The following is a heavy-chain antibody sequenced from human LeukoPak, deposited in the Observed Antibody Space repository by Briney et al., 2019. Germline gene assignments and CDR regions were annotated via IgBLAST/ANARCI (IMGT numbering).Heavy chain of an antibody. CDR1: GDSITSRNYL. D-gene: IGHD5-18*01. Sequence: SETLSLTCTVSGDSITSRNYLWGWIRQPPGKGLEYIASIYYSGKTYHNPSLRSRVTMSIDSSENQFSLKLSSVTAADTAVYYCASSFWEQDTAMVFDYWGQGTLVTVSS. J-gene: IGHJ4*02. CDR3: ASSFWEQDTAMVFDY. V-gene: IGHV4-39*07. CDR2: IYYSGKT.